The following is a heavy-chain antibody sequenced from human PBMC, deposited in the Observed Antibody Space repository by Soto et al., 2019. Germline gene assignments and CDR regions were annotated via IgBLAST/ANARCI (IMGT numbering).Heavy chain of an antibody. D-gene: IGHD4-17*01. CDR3: ARGSVPSTTVTTFFLDY. CDR1: GDSVSSNSAA. CDR2: TYYRSKWYN. Sequence: PSQTLSLTCAISGDSVSSNSAAWNWIRQSPSRGLEWLGRTYYRSKWYNDYAVSVKSRITINPDTSKNQFSLKLSSVTAADTAVYYCARGSVPSTTVTTFFLDYWGQGTLVTVSS. J-gene: IGHJ4*02. V-gene: IGHV6-1*01.